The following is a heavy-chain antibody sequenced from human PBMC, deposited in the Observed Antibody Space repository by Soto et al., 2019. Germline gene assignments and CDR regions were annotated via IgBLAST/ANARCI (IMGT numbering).Heavy chain of an antibody. CDR2: IYPGDSDT. CDR3: AREGYSSSWVFDY. D-gene: IGHD6-13*01. Sequence: GESLKISWKGSGYSFTSYWIVWVRQMPGKGLEWMGIIYPGDSDTRYSPSFQGQVTISADKSISTAYLQWSSLKASDTAMYYCAREGYSSSWVFDYWGQGTLVTVSS. J-gene: IGHJ4*02. CDR1: GYSFTSYW. V-gene: IGHV5-51*01.